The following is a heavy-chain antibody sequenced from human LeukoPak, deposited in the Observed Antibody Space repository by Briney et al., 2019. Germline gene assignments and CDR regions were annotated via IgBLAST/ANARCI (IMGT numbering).Heavy chain of an antibody. CDR2: ISGSGGST. V-gene: IGHV3-23*01. Sequence: GGSLRLSCAASGFTFSTYALSWVRQAPGKGLEWVSAISGSGGSTYYADSVEGRFTISRDNSKNTLHLQMNSLRAEDTAVYYCARSGYCSSSAYWGQGTLVTVSS. CDR1: GFTFSTYA. J-gene: IGHJ4*02. D-gene: IGHD6-6*01. CDR3: ARSGYCSSSAY.